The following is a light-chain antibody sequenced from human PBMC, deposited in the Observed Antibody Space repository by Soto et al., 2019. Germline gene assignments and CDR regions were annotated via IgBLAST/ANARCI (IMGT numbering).Light chain of an antibody. CDR2: GIS. Sequence: EIVMTQSPATLSVSPGERATLSCRASQSVSSGYLAWYQQKPGQAPRLLIYGISSRAIGIPDRFSGSGSGTDFTLTISRLEPEDFAVYYCQQYGSSPPWTFGQGTKVDIK. J-gene: IGKJ1*01. V-gene: IGKV3-20*01. CDR1: QSVSSGY. CDR3: QQYGSSPPWT.